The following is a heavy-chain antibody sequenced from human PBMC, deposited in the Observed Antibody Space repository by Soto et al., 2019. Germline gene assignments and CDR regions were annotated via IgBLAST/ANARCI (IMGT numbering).Heavy chain of an antibody. D-gene: IGHD2-2*01. CDR3: AREAGYCSRTLCYRRAFDL. V-gene: IGHV3-74*01. CDR2: VNTDGATT. CDR1: GFTLSSHW. J-gene: IGHJ3*01. Sequence: EVELVESGGDLVQPGGSLRLSCAASGFTLSSHWMHWVRQVPGKGLVWVARVNTDGATTSYADAVKGRFTISRDNAKNTDFLLMDGLTTEDTSTYYCAREAGYCSRTLCYRRAFDLWGQGTMVTVSP.